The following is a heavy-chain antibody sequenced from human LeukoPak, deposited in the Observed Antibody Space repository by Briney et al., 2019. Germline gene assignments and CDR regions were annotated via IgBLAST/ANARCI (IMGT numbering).Heavy chain of an antibody. CDR3: ARSDSSAHPEVDH. J-gene: IGHJ4*02. V-gene: IGHV3-23*01. D-gene: IGHD6-19*01. CDR2: ISGTGATT. CDR1: GFTFSDYY. Sequence: PGGSLRLSCVGSGFTFSDYYMSWVRQAPGKGLEWVSTISGTGATTYYADSVKGRFTVSRDNSKNTVSLQMNSLSAEDTAVYYCARSDSSAHPEVDHWGQGTLVTVSS.